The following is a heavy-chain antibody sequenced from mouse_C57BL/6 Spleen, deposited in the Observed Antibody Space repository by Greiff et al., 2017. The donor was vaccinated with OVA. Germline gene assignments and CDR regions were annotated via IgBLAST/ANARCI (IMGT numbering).Heavy chain of an antibody. CDR2: IDPETGGT. Sequence: QVQLQQSGAELVRPGASVTLSCKASGYTFTDYEIHWVKQTPVHGLEWIGAIDPETGGTAYNQKFKGKAILTADKSSSTAYMELRSLTSEDSAVYYCTRGRSWGNSYFDYWGQGTTLTVSS. J-gene: IGHJ2*01. CDR1: GYTFTDYE. D-gene: IGHD2-1*01. V-gene: IGHV1-15*01. CDR3: TRGRSWGNSYFDY.